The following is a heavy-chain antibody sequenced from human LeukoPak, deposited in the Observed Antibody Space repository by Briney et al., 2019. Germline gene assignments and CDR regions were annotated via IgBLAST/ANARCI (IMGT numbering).Heavy chain of an antibody. V-gene: IGHV3-21*01. CDR2: ISSSSSYI. Sequence: GGSLRLSCVASGFTFSSYSMNWVRQAPGKWLEWVSSISSSSSYIYYADSVKGRFTISRDNAKNSLYLQMNSLRAEDTAVYYCARGDRDLYCSSTSCYPVLGGQETLVTVSS. CDR3: ARGDRDLYCSSTSCYPVL. CDR1: GFTFSSYS. D-gene: IGHD2-2*01. J-gene: IGHJ4*02.